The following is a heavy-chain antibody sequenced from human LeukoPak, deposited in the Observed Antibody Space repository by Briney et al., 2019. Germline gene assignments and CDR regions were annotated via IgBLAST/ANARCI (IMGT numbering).Heavy chain of an antibody. CDR1: GYSFTSNW. J-gene: IGHJ4*02. D-gene: IGHD6-6*01. V-gene: IGHV5-51*01. Sequence: PGESLKISCKSSGYSFTSNWIGWVRQMPGKGVEWMGIIYPGDSDTRYSPSFQGQVTISADKSISTAYLQWSSLKASDTAMYYCASIDSTSSYFDYWGQGTLVTVSS. CDR2: IYPGDSDT. CDR3: ASIDSTSSYFDY.